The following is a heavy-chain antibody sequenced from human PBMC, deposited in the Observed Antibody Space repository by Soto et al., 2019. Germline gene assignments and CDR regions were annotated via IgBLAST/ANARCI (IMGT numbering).Heavy chain of an antibody. Sequence: SETLSLTCAVSGYSISSYYYWGWIRQPPGKGLEWIWSIYHSGSTYYNPSLESRVTTSLDTSKNQVSLKLSSVTAADTAMYFCARERANEYGSGLNFDYWGQGTLVTVSS. CDR3: ARERANEYGSGLNFDY. D-gene: IGHD3-10*01. V-gene: IGHV4-38-2*02. CDR1: GYSISSYYY. J-gene: IGHJ4*02. CDR2: IYHSGST.